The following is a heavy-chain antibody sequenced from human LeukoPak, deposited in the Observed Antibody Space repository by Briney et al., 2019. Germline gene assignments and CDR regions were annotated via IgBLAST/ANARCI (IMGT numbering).Heavy chain of an antibody. V-gene: IGHV3-9*01. D-gene: IGHD3-10*01. CDR1: GFTFYDYA. CDR3: AKDWRGTMVRGVISWFDP. Sequence: GGSLRLSCAASGFTFYDYAMHWVRQAPGKGLEWVSGISWNSGNIGYADSVKGRFTISRDNAKNSLYLQMNSLRAEDTALYYCAKDWRGTMVRGVISWFDPWGQGTLVTVSS. CDR2: ISWNSGNI. J-gene: IGHJ5*02.